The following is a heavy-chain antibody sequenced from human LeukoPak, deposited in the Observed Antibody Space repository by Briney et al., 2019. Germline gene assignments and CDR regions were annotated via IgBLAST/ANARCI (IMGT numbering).Heavy chain of an antibody. D-gene: IGHD2-15*01. V-gene: IGHV1-24*01. Sequence: ASVKVSCKVSGYTLTGLSMHWVRQAPGKGLEWMGGFDPEDGETIYAQKFQGRVTMTEDTSTDTAYMELSSLRSEDTAVYYCATFLNVVVVDYFDYWGQGTLVTVSS. CDR3: ATFLNVVVVDYFDY. J-gene: IGHJ4*02. CDR2: FDPEDGET. CDR1: GYTLTGLS.